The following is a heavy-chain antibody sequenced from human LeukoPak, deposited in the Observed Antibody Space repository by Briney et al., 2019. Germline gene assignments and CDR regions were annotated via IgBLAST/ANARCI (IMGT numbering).Heavy chain of an antibody. J-gene: IGHJ4*02. V-gene: IGHV4-34*01. CDR1: GGSFSGYY. D-gene: IGHD3-22*01. Sequence: SETLSLTCAVYGGSFSGYYWSWIRQPPGKGLEWIGEINHSGSTNYNPSLKSRVTISVDTSKNQFSLKLSSVTAADTAVYHCARAPSYYDSSGWGQGTLVTVPS. CDR2: INHSGST. CDR3: ARAPSYYDSSG.